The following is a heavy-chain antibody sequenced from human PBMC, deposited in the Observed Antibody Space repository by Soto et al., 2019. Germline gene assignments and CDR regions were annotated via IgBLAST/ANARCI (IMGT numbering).Heavy chain of an antibody. CDR2: ISWNSGSI. D-gene: IGHD6-13*01. CDR3: AKDTRTTGYSSSWYYFDY. CDR1: GFTFDDYA. V-gene: IGHV3-9*01. J-gene: IGHJ4*02. Sequence: DVQLVESGGGLVQPGRSLRLSCAASGFTFDDYAMHWVRQAPGKGLEWVSGISWNSGSIGYADSVKGRFTISRDNAKNSLYLQMNSLRAEDTALYYCAKDTRTTGYSSSWYYFDYWGQGTLVTVSS.